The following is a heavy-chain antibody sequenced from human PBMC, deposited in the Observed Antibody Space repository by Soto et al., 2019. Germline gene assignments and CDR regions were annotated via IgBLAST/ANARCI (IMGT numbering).Heavy chain of an antibody. CDR1: GGTFSSYA. J-gene: IGHJ6*02. V-gene: IGHV1-69*13. CDR2: IIPIFGTA. Sequence: SVKVSCKASGGTFSSYAISWVRQAPGQGLEWMGGIIPIFGTANYAQKFQGRVTITADESTSTAYMELSSLRSEDTAVYYCARAYYDSSGYPVGGMDVWGQGTMVTVSS. D-gene: IGHD3-22*01. CDR3: ARAYYDSSGYPVGGMDV.